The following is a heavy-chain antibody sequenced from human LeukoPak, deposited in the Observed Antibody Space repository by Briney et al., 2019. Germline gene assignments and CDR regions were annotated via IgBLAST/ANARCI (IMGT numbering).Heavy chain of an antibody. D-gene: IGHD2-15*01. CDR1: GFNFNNFL. J-gene: IGHJ3*02. V-gene: IGHV3-7*01. Sequence: GALRLSFLTSGFNFNNFLISLVRQAPRKGLEWVGWINQDESDKQYVDSVKGRFAISRDNAKNSIYLQMNSLRAEDTAVYYCARPPGRAFDIWGQGTMVTVSS. CDR3: ARPPGRAFDI. CDR2: INQDESDK.